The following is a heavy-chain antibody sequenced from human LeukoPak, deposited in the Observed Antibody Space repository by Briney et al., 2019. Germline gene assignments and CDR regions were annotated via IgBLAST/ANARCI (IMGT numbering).Heavy chain of an antibody. CDR1: GFTFSSYS. J-gene: IGHJ3*02. D-gene: IGHD6-13*01. CDR3: ARDTDAGGVAAGSWYAFDI. CDR2: ISSSSSYI. V-gene: IGHV3-21*01. Sequence: GGSLRLSCAASGFTFSSYSMNWVRQAPGKGLEWVSSISSSSSYIYYADSVKGRFTISRDNAKNSLYLQMNSLRAEDTAVYYCARDTDAGGVAAGSWYAFDIWGQGTMVTVSS.